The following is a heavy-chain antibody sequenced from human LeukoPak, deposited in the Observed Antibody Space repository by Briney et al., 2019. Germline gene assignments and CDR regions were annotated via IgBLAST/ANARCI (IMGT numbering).Heavy chain of an antibody. CDR2: ISAYNGNT. Sequence: ASVKVSCKASGYTFTGYYMHWVRQAPGQGLEWMGWISAYNGNTNYAQKLQGRVTMTTDTSTSTAYMELRSLRSDDTAVYYCARDYDGQYYFDYWGQGTLVTVSS. V-gene: IGHV1-18*04. J-gene: IGHJ4*02. D-gene: IGHD3-3*01. CDR1: GYTFTGYY. CDR3: ARDYDGQYYFDY.